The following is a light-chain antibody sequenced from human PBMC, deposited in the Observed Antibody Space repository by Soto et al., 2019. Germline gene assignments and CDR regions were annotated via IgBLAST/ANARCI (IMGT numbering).Light chain of an antibody. CDR2: EVS. CDR1: SSDVGGYNY. CDR3: SSYTSSSLWV. Sequence: QSVLTQPASVSGSPGQSITISCTGTSSDVGGYNYVSWYQQHPGTAPKLMIYEVSNRPSGISNRFSGSKSGNTASLTISGLQAEDEADYYCSSYTSSSLWVFGGGTKVTVL. V-gene: IGLV2-14*01. J-gene: IGLJ3*02.